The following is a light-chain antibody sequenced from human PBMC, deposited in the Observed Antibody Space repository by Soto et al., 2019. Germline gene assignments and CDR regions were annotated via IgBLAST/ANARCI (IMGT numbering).Light chain of an antibody. J-gene: IGLJ2*01. CDR2: DNN. CDR3: GTWDNSLSAGV. V-gene: IGLV1-51*01. Sequence: QSVLTQPPSVSAAPGQRVTISCSRSTSNIGNNYVSWYQQLPGTAPKLLIYDNNKRPSGIPDRFSGSKSGTSATLGISGLQTGDEADYYCGTWDNSLSAGVFGGGTKLTVL. CDR1: TSNIGNNY.